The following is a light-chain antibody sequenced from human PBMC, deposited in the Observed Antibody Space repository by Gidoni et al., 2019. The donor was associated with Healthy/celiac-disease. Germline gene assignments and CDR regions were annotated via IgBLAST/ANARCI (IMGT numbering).Light chain of an antibody. CDR3: QQSYSTPPLT. CDR2: AAS. J-gene: IGKJ4*01. Sequence: DIQITQSPSSLSASVGDRVTITCRASHRISSYLNCYQQQTGKAPKLLIYAASSLQSGVPARFSGSGSGTDFTLPISSLLQEDFATYYCQQSYSTPPLTFGGGTKVEIK. CDR1: HRISSY. V-gene: IGKV1-39*01.